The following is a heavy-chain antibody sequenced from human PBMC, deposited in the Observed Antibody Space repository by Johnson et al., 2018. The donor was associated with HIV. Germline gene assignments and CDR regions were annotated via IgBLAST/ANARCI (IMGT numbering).Heavy chain of an antibody. V-gene: IGHV3-30*04. CDR1: GFTFGSYA. D-gene: IGHD6-19*01. J-gene: IGHJ3*02. Sequence: QVQLLESGGGVVQPGRSLRLSCAASGFTFGSYALHWVRQAPGKGLEWVALISYDGNNKYYTDSVKGRFTISRDNSKNTLFLLMSSLRADDTAVYYCARVRRSGWFDNDAFDIWGQGTMVTVSS. CDR2: ISYDGNNK. CDR3: ARVRRSGWFDNDAFDI.